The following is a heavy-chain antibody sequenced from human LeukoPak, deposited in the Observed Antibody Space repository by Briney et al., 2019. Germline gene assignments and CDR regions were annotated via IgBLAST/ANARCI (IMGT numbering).Heavy chain of an antibody. CDR2: ISSSGSTI. V-gene: IGHV3-48*03. D-gene: IGHD3-10*01. J-gene: IGHJ3*02. CDR3: ARDYYYGSGSRDHAFDI. Sequence: GGSLRLSCAASGFTFSSYEMNWVRQAPGKGLEWVSYISSSGSTIYYADSVKGRFTISRDNAKNSLYLQMNSLRAEDTAVYYCARDYYYGSGSRDHAFDIWGQGTMVTVSS. CDR1: GFTFSSYE.